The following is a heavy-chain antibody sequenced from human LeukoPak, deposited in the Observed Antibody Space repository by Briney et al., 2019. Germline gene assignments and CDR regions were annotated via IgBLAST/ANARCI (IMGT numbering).Heavy chain of an antibody. V-gene: IGHV1-2*02. CDR3: ARGGVAGTIDY. D-gene: IGHD6-19*01. J-gene: IGHJ4*02. CDR1: GYSFTGYY. Sequence: GASMKVSCKASGYSFTGYYIHWVRQAPGQGLEWMGWINPDGDVTKSAQKFQGRVTMTRDTSISTAYMELSRLRSDDTAVYYCARGGVAGTIDYWGQGTLVTVSS. CDR2: INPDGDVT.